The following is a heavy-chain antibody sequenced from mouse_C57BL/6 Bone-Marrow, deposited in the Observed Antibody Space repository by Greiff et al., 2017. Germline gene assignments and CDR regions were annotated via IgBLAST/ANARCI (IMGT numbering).Heavy chain of an antibody. J-gene: IGHJ1*03. CDR3: ATYSNYWYFDV. CDR1: GFNIKDDY. V-gene: IGHV14-4*01. D-gene: IGHD2-5*01. Sequence: VQLQQSGAELVRPGASVKLSCTASGFNIKDDYMHWVKQRPEQGLEWIGWIDPENGDTEYASQFPGKATITADTSSNTAYLQLSSLTSEDTAVYYCATYSNYWYFDVWGTGTTVTVSS. CDR2: IDPENGDT.